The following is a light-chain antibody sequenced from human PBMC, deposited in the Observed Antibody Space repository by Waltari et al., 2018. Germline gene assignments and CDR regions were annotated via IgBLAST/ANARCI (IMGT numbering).Light chain of an antibody. J-gene: IGKJ4*01. CDR2: KAS. CDR1: QTISSW. Sequence: DIQMTQSPSTLSASVGDRVTITCRASQTISSWLAWYQQTPGKPPKLLIYKASSLESGVPSTFSGSGSGTEFTLTISSLQPDDFATYYCQQYFGLPLTFGGGTKLEIK. CDR3: QQYFGLPLT. V-gene: IGKV1-5*03.